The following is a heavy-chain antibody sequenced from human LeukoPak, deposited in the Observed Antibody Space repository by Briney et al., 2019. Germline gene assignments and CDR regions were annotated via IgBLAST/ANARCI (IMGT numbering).Heavy chain of an antibody. J-gene: IGHJ4*02. Sequence: ETLSLTCAISGGSVSDYYWSWIRQSPGKGLEWIGYIYHTGSTSYSPSLKSRVTISADTSQNQFSLKLSSVTAADTAVYYCASRKLGNDYWGQGTLVTVSS. D-gene: IGHD7-27*01. CDR2: IYHTGST. V-gene: IGHV4-59*02. CDR1: GGSVSDYY. CDR3: ASRKLGNDY.